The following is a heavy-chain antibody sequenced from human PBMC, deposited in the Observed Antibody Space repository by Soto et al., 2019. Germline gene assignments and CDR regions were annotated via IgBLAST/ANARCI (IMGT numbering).Heavy chain of an antibody. CDR1: GFTFSSYA. Sequence: PGGSLRLSCAASGFTFSSYAMSWVRQAPGKGLEWVSAISGSGGSTYYADSVKGRFTISRDNSKNTLYLQMNSLRAEDTAVYYCAKLLSGIATRSGYFDYWGQGTLVTVSS. CDR2: ISGSGGST. D-gene: IGHD6-13*01. J-gene: IGHJ4*02. CDR3: AKLLSGIATRSGYFDY. V-gene: IGHV3-23*01.